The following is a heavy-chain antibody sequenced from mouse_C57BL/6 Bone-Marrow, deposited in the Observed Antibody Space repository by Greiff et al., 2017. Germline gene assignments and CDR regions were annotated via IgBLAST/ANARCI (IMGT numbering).Heavy chain of an antibody. J-gene: IGHJ3*01. CDR2: IDPSDSYT. Sequence: QVHVKQPGAELVRPGTSVKLSCKASGYTFTSYWMHWVQQRPGQGLEWIGVIDPSDSYTNYNQKFKGKATLTVDTSSSTAYMQLSSLTSEDSAVYYCARGLLAWFAYWGQGTLVTVSA. CDR3: ARGLLAWFAY. V-gene: IGHV1-59*01. D-gene: IGHD2-3*01. CDR1: GYTFTSYW.